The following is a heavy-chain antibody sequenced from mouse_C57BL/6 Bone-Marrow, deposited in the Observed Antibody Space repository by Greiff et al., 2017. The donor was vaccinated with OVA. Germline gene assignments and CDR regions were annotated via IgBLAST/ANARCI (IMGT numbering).Heavy chain of an antibody. Sequence: VQLVESGAELARPGASVKLSCKASGYTFTSYGISWVKQRTGQGLEWIGEIYPRCGNTYYNEKFKGKATLTADKSSSTAYMELRSLTSEDSAVYFCARRHYGSSPWFAYWGQGTLVTVSA. V-gene: IGHV1-81*01. CDR3: ARRHYGSSPWFAY. CDR2: IYPRCGNT. J-gene: IGHJ3*01. D-gene: IGHD1-1*01. CDR1: GYTFTSYG.